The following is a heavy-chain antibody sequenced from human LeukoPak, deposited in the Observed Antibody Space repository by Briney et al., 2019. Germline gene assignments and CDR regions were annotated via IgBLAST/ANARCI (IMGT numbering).Heavy chain of an antibody. Sequence: SQTLSLTCAISGDSVSSNSSAWNWIRQSPSRGLEWLGRTYYRSKWYNDYAVSVKSRITINPDTSKNQFSLQLTSVTPEDTAVYYCARGNDYGDYLIEYWGQGTLVTVSS. D-gene: IGHD4-17*01. CDR3: ARGNDYGDYLIEY. V-gene: IGHV6-1*01. J-gene: IGHJ4*02. CDR2: TYYRSKWYN. CDR1: GDSVSSNSSA.